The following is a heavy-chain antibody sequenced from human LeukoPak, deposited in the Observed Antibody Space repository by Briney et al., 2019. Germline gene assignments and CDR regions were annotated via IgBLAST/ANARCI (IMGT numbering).Heavy chain of an antibody. J-gene: IGHJ4*02. Sequence: SETLSLTCTVSGASISSDTHYWRWIRQHPGKGLEWIGYIHFSGTTNYNPSLKSRVTMSLDMSKNRFSLNLRSVTAADTAVYYCVRGQFYGDYEDHWGQGTLVTVSS. CDR3: VRGQFYGDYEDH. V-gene: IGHV4-31*03. CDR1: GASISSDTHY. CDR2: IHFSGTT. D-gene: IGHD4-17*01.